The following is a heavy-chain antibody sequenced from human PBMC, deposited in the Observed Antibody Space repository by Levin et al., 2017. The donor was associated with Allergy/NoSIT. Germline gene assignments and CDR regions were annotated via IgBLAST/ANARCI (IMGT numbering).Heavy chain of an antibody. CDR1: GFTFSDYY. D-gene: IGHD3-3*01. Sequence: GGSLRLSCAASGFTFSDYYMSWIRQAPGKGLEWVSYISSSSSYTNYADSVKGRFTISRDNAKNSLYLQMNSLRAEDTAVYYCARAGIGYSPNGNWFDPWGQGTLVTVSS. CDR3: ARAGIGYSPNGNWFDP. J-gene: IGHJ5*02. V-gene: IGHV3-11*05. CDR2: ISSSSSYT.